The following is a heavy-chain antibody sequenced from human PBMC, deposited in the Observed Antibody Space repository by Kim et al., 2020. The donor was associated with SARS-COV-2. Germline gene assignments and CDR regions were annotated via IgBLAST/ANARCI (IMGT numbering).Heavy chain of an antibody. D-gene: IGHD2-15*01. J-gene: IGHJ4*02. CDR1: GGSFSCYY. Sequence: SETLSLTCAVYGGSFSCYYWSWIRQPPGKGLEWIGEINHSGSTNYNPSLKSRVTISVDTSKNQFSLKLSSVTAADTAVYYCATYPYCSGGSCSGNYFDYWGQGTLVTVSS. CDR2: INHSGST. CDR3: ATYPYCSGGSCSGNYFDY. V-gene: IGHV4-34*01.